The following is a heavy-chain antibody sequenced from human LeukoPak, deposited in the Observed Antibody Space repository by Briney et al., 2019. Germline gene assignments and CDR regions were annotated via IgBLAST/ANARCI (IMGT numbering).Heavy chain of an antibody. CDR3: AKDRLLLARGVIDAFDI. Sequence: GGSLRLSCAASGFTFSTYGMHWVRQAPGKGLEWVAVISYDGDNKYFEDSVKGRFTISRDNSKNTLYLQMNSLRAEDTAVYYCAKDRLLLARGVIDAFDIWGQGTMVTVSS. V-gene: IGHV3-30*18. J-gene: IGHJ3*02. D-gene: IGHD3-10*01. CDR1: GFTFSTYG. CDR2: ISYDGDNK.